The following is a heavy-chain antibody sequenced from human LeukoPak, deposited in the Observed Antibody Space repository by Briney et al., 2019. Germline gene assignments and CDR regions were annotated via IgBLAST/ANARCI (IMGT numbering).Heavy chain of an antibody. D-gene: IGHD2-2*01. Sequence: ASVKVSCKASGYTFTNYYMHWVRQAPGQGLEWVGIINPSGGSTSYAQKFQGRVTMTRDMSTSTVYMELSSLRSEDTAVYYCARAIKPASPGSGPGYWGQGTLVTVSS. CDR1: GYTFTNYY. J-gene: IGHJ4*02. CDR3: ARAIKPASPGSGPGY. CDR2: INPSGGST. V-gene: IGHV1-46*01.